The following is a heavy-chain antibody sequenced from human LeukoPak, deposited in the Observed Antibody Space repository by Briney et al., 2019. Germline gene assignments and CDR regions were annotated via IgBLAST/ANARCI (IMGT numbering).Heavy chain of an antibody. V-gene: IGHV4-34*01. CDR3: ARGTMTTVTYYFDY. CDR1: GGSFSGYY. D-gene: IGHD4-17*01. Sequence: SETLSLTCDAYGGSFSGYYWSWIRQPPGKGLEWIGEINPSRGTTYNPSLKSRVTISVDTSKNQFSLKLSSVTAADTAVYYCARGTMTTVTYYFDYWGQGTLVTVSS. CDR2: INPSRGT. J-gene: IGHJ4*02.